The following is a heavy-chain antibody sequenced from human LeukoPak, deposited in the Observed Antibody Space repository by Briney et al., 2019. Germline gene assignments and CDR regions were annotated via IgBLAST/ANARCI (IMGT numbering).Heavy chain of an antibody. CDR2: IYYSGST. V-gene: IGHV4-59*08. J-gene: IGHJ5*02. CDR1: GGSISSYY. Sequence: PSETLSLTCTVSGGSISSYYWSWIRQPPGKGLEWIGYIYYSGSTNYNPSLKSRVTISVDTSKNQFSLKLSSVTAADTAVYYCARQAVGYSYDYNWFDPWGQGTLVTVSS. CDR3: ARQAVGYSYDYNWFDP. D-gene: IGHD5-18*01.